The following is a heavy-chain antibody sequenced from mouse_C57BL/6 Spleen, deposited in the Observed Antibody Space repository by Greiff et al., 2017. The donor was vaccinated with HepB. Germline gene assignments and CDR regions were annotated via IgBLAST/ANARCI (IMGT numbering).Heavy chain of an antibody. J-gene: IGHJ4*01. CDR1: GYTFTDYY. CDR2: INPNNGGT. V-gene: IGHV1-26*01. Sequence: VQLQQSGPELVKPGASVKISCKASGYTFTDYYMNWVKQSHGKSLEWIGDINPNNGGTSYNQKFKGKATLTVDKSSSTAYMELRSLTSEDSAVYYCARGGYYGSRGMDYWGQGTSVTVSS. CDR3: ARGGYYGSRGMDY. D-gene: IGHD1-1*01.